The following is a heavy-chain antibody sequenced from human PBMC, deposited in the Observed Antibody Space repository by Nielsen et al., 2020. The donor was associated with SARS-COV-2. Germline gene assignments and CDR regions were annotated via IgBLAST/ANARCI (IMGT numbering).Heavy chain of an antibody. J-gene: IGHJ6*02. CDR1: GASISSTSHY. V-gene: IGHV4-39*01. D-gene: IGHD1-1*01. CDR3: ARHHPVHGEYYYYGMDV. Sequence: SETLSLTCTVSGASISSTSHYWGWIRQPPGKGLEWIGSVYYSGNTYYNPSLKSRVTISVDPSKSQFSLKLRSVTAADTAVYYCARHHPVHGEYYYYGMDVWGQGTTVTVSS. CDR2: VYYSGNT.